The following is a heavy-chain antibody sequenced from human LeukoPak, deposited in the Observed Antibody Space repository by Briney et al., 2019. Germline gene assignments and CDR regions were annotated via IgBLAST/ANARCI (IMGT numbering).Heavy chain of an antibody. D-gene: IGHD5-18*01. CDR2: IYSGGNT. CDR3: ARYTSMVAFHAHGFDI. Sequence: SETLSLTCTVSGGSISSYYWSWIRQSPGKGLEWIGYIYSGGNTNYNPSVKSRVTMSVDTSKNKFSLKVRSVTAADTAVYYCARYTSMVAFHAHGFDIWGQGTLVTVSS. V-gene: IGHV4-59*01. J-gene: IGHJ3*02. CDR1: GGSISSYY.